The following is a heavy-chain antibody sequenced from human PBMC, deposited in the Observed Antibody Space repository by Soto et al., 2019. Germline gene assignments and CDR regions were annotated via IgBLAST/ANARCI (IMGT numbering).Heavy chain of an antibody. CDR1: GFSFSTSE. CDR3: ARGLDCSGGSCYRRGMDV. V-gene: IGHV3-48*03. Sequence: GGSLRLSCAASGFSFSTSEMNWVRQAPGKGLEWISYISKSSVTTHYADSVKGRFTISRDNANNSLFLEMNSLRVEDTALYYCARGLDCSGGSCYRRGMDVWGQGTTVTVSS. J-gene: IGHJ6*02. CDR2: ISKSSVTT. D-gene: IGHD2-15*01.